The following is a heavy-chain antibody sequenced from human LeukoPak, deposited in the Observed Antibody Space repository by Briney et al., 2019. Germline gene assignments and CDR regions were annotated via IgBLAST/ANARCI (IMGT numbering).Heavy chain of an antibody. D-gene: IGHD4-17*01. CDR3: ARSTMTIINIDY. CDR2: ISYDGSNK. CDR1: GFTFSSYA. V-gene: IGHV3-30-3*01. Sequence: GGSLRLSCAASGFTFSSYAMHWVRQAPGKGLEWVAVISYDGSNKYCADSVKGRFTISRDNSKNTLYLQMNSLRAEDTAVYYCARSTMTIINIDYWGQGTLVTVSS. J-gene: IGHJ4*02.